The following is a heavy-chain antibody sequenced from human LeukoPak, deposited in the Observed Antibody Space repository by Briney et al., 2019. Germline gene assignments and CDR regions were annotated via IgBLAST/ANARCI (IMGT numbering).Heavy chain of an antibody. CDR3: AKGDGIAAFY. J-gene: IGHJ4*02. CDR1: GGSISSGTYY. V-gene: IGHV4-61*02. D-gene: IGHD6-13*01. Sequence: SSETLSLTCTVSGGSISSGTYYWTWIRQPAGKGLEWIGRIYTSGSTNYNPSLKSRVTISVDTSKNQFSLKLSSVTAADTAVYYCAKGDGIAAFYWGQGTLVTVSS. CDR2: IYTSGST.